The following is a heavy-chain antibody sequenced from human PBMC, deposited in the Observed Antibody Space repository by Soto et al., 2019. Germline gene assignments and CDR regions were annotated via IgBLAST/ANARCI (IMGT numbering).Heavy chain of an antibody. D-gene: IGHD2-15*01. CDR2: IYQSGTT. CDR3: ARGSGWRVDP. Sequence: QVQLQESGPGLVKPSETLSLTCAVSGGSVSGDDWWSWVRQPPEKGLEWIGEIYQSGTTNYNPPLNRRVTISLDKSKNQLSLKLTSLTAADTAVYYCARGSGWRVDPWGQGTLVTVSS. V-gene: IGHV4-4*02. CDR1: GGSVSGDDW. J-gene: IGHJ5*02.